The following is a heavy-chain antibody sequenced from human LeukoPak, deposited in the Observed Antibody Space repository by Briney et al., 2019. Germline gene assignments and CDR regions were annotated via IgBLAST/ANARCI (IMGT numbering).Heavy chain of an antibody. CDR3: AKMPGSSWRVSDY. J-gene: IGHJ4*02. D-gene: IGHD1-26*01. V-gene: IGHV3-23*01. CDR1: GFTFSGYG. Sequence: QPGGSLRLSCAASGFTFSGYGMSWVRQAPGKGLEWVSSISGSGSDTYYADSVKGRFTISRDNSKNTLYLQMNSLGAEDTAVYYCAKMPGSSWRVSDYWGQGTLVTVSS. CDR2: ISGSGSDT.